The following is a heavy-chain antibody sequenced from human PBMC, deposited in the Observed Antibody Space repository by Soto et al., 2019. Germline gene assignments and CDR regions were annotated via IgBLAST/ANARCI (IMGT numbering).Heavy chain of an antibody. CDR2: IYYSGST. CDR1: GGSISSGGYY. J-gene: IGHJ6*02. V-gene: IGHV4-31*03. CDR3: AKIRVPSYAMDV. Sequence: PSETLSLTCTVAGGSISSGGYYWSWIRQHPGKGMEWIGYIYYSGSTYYNPSLKSRVTISVGTSKNQFSLKLSSVTAADTAVYYCAKIRVPSYAMDVWCQGTTVTVSS. D-gene: IGHD6-6*01.